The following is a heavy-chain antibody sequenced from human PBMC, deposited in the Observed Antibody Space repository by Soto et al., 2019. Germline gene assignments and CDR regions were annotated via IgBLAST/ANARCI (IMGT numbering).Heavy chain of an antibody. V-gene: IGHV5-10-1*01. J-gene: IGHJ6*02. D-gene: IGHD3-3*01. Sequence: GESLKISCKGSGYSFTSYWISWVRQMPGKGLEWMGRIDPSDSYTNYSPSFQGHVTISADKSISTAYLQWSSLKASDTAMYYCAARVVRYYYYGMDFWGQGSTVTVSS. CDR2: IDPSDSYT. CDR3: AARVVRYYYYGMDF. CDR1: GYSFTSYW.